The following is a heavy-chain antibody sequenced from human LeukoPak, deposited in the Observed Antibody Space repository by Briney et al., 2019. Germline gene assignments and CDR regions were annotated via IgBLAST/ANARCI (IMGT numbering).Heavy chain of an antibody. D-gene: IGHD2/OR15-2a*01. Sequence: GGSLRLCRAVSVLPFAQYAMHWVRQPPGKGLECVAHIHADGGRTFYADSVKGRFTVSRENGKNSLFLQMDSLTSDDTALYYCSTWAFYHGLDVWGQGATVIVSS. CDR2: IHADGGRT. J-gene: IGHJ6*02. V-gene: IGHV3-43*02. CDR3: STWAFYHGLDV. CDR1: VLPFAQYA.